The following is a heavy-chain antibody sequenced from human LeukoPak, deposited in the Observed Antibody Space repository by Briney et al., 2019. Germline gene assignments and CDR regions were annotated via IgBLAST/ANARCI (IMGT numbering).Heavy chain of an antibody. D-gene: IGHD1-26*01. J-gene: IGHJ3*02. CDR3: ARDLGATYAFDI. Sequence: SETLSLTCAVSGYSISSGYYWGWIRQPPGKGLEWIGSIYHSGSTYYNPSLKSRVTISVDTSKNQFSLKLSSVTAADTAVYYCARDLGATYAFDIWGQGTMVTVSS. CDR2: IYHSGST. CDR1: GYSISSGYY. V-gene: IGHV4-38-2*02.